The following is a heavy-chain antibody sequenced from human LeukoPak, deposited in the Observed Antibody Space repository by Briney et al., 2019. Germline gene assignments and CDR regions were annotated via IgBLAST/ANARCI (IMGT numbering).Heavy chain of an antibody. D-gene: IGHD1-7*01. CDR3: ARGRPGGWNYVAYYYYYYMDV. J-gene: IGHJ6*03. Sequence: SGTLSLTCAVSGGSLSGYYWSWIRQPPGKGLEWIWEINHSGSTKYKPSLKSRVTISVDTSKTQFSLKLSSVDAADTAVYYCARGRPGGWNYVAYYYYYYMDVWGKGTTVTVSS. CDR2: INHSGST. CDR1: GGSLSGYY. V-gene: IGHV4-34*01.